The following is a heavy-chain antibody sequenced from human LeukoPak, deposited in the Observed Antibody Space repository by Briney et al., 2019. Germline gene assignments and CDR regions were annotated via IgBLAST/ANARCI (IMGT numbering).Heavy chain of an antibody. V-gene: IGHV3-74*01. CDR2: ISHDDFI. CDR3: ARDQPAAMGYGMDV. CDR1: GFTFSSYV. J-gene: IGHJ6*02. Sequence: QPGGSLRLSCETAGFTFSSYVMHWVRRTPGKGLVWVSRISHDDFISYADSVKGRFTISRDNAKNTLILQMNSLRAEDTAVYYCARDQPAAMGYGMDVWGQGTTVTVSS. D-gene: IGHD2-2*01.